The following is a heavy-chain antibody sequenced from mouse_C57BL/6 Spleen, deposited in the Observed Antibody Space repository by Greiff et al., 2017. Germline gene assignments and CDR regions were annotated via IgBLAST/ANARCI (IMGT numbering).Heavy chain of an antibody. Sequence: EVKVVESGEGLVKPGGSLKLSCAASGFTFSSYAMYWVRQTPEKRLEWVAYISSGGDYIYYADTVKGRVTISRDNARNTRYLKMSSLKSEDTAMYYCTRSYGSMYYFDYWGQGTTLTVSS. V-gene: IGHV5-9-1*02. CDR1: GFTFSSYA. CDR2: ISSGGDYI. CDR3: TRSYGSMYYFDY. J-gene: IGHJ2*01. D-gene: IGHD1-1*01.